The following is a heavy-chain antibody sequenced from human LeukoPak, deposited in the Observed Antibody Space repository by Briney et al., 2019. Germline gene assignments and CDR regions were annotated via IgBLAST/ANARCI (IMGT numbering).Heavy chain of an antibody. J-gene: IGHJ6*02. CDR2: IKKDGSEK. CDR1: VFTFSSYW. CDR3: AVLYGMDV. Sequence: GGSLRLSCAASVFTFSSYWMSWVREAPGGGLEWVANIKKDGSEKYYVDSVKGRFTISRDNAKNSLYLQMNSLRAQDTAVYYCAVLYGMDVWGQGTTVTVSS. V-gene: IGHV3-7*01.